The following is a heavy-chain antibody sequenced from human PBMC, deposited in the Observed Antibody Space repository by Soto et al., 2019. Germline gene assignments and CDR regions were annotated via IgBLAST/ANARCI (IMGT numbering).Heavy chain of an antibody. CDR2: TSYDGSNK. CDR3: ARVDSSSPKYYYYAMDV. Sequence: QVQLVESGGGVVQPGRSLRLSCAASGFTFSSYAMHWVRQAPGKGLEWVAITSYDGSNKYYADSVKGRFTISRDNSKNTLYVQMNSLRAEDTAVYYCARVDSSSPKYYYYAMDVWGQGTTVTVSS. V-gene: IGHV3-30-3*01. J-gene: IGHJ6*02. CDR1: GFTFSSYA. D-gene: IGHD6-6*01.